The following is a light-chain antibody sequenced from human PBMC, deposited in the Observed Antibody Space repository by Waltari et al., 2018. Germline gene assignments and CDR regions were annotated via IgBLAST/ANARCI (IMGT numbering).Light chain of an antibody. CDR2: GAS. CDR1: HSVSSSY. CDR3: QQYGSSLPLT. J-gene: IGKJ4*01. Sequence: EIVLPPSPGPLSLSQGERATLSCSASHSVSSSYLAWYQQKTGQAPRLLIYGASSMATGIPDRFSGSGSGTDFTLTISRLEPEDFAVYYCQQYGSSLPLTFGGGTKVEIK. V-gene: IGKV3-20*01.